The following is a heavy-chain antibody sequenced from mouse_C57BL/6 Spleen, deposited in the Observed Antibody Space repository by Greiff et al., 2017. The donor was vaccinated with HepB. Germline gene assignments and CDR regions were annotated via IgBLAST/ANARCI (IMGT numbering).Heavy chain of an antibody. V-gene: IGHV1-82*01. CDR1: GYAFSSSW. J-gene: IGHJ4*01. Sequence: VQLQQSGPELVKPGASVKISCKASGYAFSSSWMNWVKQRPGKGLEWIGRIYPGDGDTNYNGKLKGKATLTADKSSSTAYMQLSSLTSEDSAVYFCALYDGYFYAMDYWGQGTSVTVSS. D-gene: IGHD2-3*01. CDR2: IYPGDGDT. CDR3: ALYDGYFYAMDY.